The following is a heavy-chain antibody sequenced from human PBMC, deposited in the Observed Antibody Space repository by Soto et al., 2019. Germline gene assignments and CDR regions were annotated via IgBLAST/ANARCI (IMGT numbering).Heavy chain of an antibody. CDR1: GFTFTSYV. V-gene: IGHV3-30-3*01. CDR3: ARQTSEAYFDY. CDR2: MSYDGSNE. Sequence: QVQLVESGGGVVQPGRSLRLSCAASGFTFTSYVMHWVRQAPGKGLEWVAVMSYDGSNEYYADFVKGRFTIFRDNPKNTLYLQMNSLKTEDTAVYYCARQTSEAYFDYWGQGTLVTVSS. J-gene: IGHJ4*02.